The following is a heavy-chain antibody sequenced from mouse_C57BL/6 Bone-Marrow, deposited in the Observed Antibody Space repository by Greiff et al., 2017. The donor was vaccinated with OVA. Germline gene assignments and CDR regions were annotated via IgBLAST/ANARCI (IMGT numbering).Heavy chain of an antibody. Sequence: QVQLQQPGAELVRPGSSVKLSCKASGYTFTSYWMHWVKQRPIQGLEWIGNIDPSDSETHYNQKFKDKATLTVDKSSSTAYMQLSSLTSEDSAVYYCARLLYDCYPTWFAYWGQGTLVTVSA. V-gene: IGHV1-52*01. CDR2: IDPSDSET. CDR1: GYTFTSYW. D-gene: IGHD2-3*01. J-gene: IGHJ3*01. CDR3: ARLLYDCYPTWFAY.